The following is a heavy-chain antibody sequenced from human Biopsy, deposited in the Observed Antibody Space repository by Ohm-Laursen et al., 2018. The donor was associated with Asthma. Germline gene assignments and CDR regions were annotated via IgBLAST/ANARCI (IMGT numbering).Heavy chain of an antibody. CDR2: HDHEEGGT. D-gene: IGHD4-17*01. J-gene: IGHJ4*02. V-gene: IGHV1-24*01. CDR3: ASDFPKDYVRYNFQF. CDR1: GHSLTDLS. Sequence: ASVKVSCKISGHSLTDLSMHWVRQAPGQGLEWMGGHDHEEGGTVNARRFRGRVTMTEDTSTDTAYMELSSLSSDDTAVYYCASDFPKDYVRYNFQFWGQGTLVTVSS.